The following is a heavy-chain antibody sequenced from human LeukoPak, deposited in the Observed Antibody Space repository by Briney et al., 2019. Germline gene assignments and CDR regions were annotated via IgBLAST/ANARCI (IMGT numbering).Heavy chain of an antibody. CDR1: GFTFSSYG. V-gene: IGHV3-30*18. D-gene: IGHD5-12*01. J-gene: IGHJ4*02. Sequence: PGGSLRLSCAASGFTFSSYGMHWVRQAPGKGREWVAVISYDGISNYCAASVKGGFTISRDNSKKELYLKMNSLRAEDTAVYYCAKDVSRGGSIGYSGYDFVFDYWGQGTLVTVSS. CDR3: AKDVSRGGSIGYSGYDFVFDY. CDR2: ISYDGISN.